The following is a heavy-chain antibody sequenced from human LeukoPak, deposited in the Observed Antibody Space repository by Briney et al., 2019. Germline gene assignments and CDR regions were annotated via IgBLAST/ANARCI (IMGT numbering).Heavy chain of an antibody. V-gene: IGHV3-48*03. D-gene: IGHD3-10*02. J-gene: IGHJ6*04. CDR2: ISSSGSTI. CDR3: AELGITMIGGV. CDR1: GFTFSSYE. Sequence: HAGGPLRLPCAASGFTFSSYEMNWVRQAPGKGLEWVSYISSSGSTIYYADSVKGRFTISRDNAKNSLYLQMNSLRAEDTAVYYCAELGITMIGGVWGKGTTVTISS.